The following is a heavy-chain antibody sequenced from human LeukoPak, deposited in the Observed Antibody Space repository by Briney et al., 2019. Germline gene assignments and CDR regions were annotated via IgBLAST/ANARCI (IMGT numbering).Heavy chain of an antibody. Sequence: ASVKVSCKASEYTFTAYYIHWVRQAPGQGLEWMGWIDPNNGRTNYAQKFQGRVTMTRDTTISTAYMDLSGLTSDDTAVYYCARDRCGYALGCRGRDYWGQGTQVTVSS. CDR3: ARDRCGYALGCRGRDY. V-gene: IGHV1-2*02. CDR2: IDPNNGRT. CDR1: EYTFTAYY. D-gene: IGHD5-18*01. J-gene: IGHJ4*02.